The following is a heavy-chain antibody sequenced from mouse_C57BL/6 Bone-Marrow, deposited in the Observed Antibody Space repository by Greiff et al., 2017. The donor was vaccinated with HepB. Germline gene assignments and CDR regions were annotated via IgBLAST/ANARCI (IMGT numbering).Heavy chain of an antibody. CDR3: ARRGFTTVVANWYFDV. Sequence: QVQLQQSGPELVKPGASVKISCKASGYTFTDYYINWVKQRPGQGLEWIGWIFPGSGSTYYNEKFKGKATLTVDKSSSTAYMLLSSLTSEDSAVYFCARRGFTTVVANWYFDVWGTGTTVTVSS. J-gene: IGHJ1*03. V-gene: IGHV1-75*01. D-gene: IGHD1-1*01. CDR2: IFPGSGST. CDR1: GYTFTDYY.